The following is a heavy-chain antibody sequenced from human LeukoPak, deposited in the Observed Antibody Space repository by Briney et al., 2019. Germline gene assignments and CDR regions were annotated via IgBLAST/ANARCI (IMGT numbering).Heavy chain of an antibody. J-gene: IGHJ3*02. CDR3: ARGTVAGPYDAFNM. V-gene: IGHV3-23*01. Sequence: GGSLRLSCAASGFTFGMYAMSWVRQAPGKGLEWVSTLSGSGGSTYYADSVKGRFTISGDESKNTLSLQMNSLRPEDTAVYYCARGTVAGPYDAFNMWGQGTMVTVSS. CDR1: GFTFGMYA. D-gene: IGHD6-19*01. CDR2: LSGSGGST.